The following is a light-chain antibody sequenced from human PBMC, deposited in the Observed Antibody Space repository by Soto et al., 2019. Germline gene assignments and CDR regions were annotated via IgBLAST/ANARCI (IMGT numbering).Light chain of an antibody. Sequence: ETVLTQSPGTLSLSPGERATLSCRASQSVSSSYLAWYQHKPGQAPRLLIYGASNRATGIPDRFSGSGSGTDFTLTISRLEPEDFAVFYCQQYGSFPHTFGQGTKLEIK. CDR3: QQYGSFPHT. CDR1: QSVSSSY. CDR2: GAS. J-gene: IGKJ2*01. V-gene: IGKV3-20*01.